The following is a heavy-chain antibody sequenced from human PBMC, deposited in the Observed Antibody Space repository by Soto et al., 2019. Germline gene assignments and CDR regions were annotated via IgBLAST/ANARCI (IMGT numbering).Heavy chain of an antibody. V-gene: IGHV3-53*01. CDR1: GFIVSSNY. Sequence: EVQLVESGGGLIQPGGSLRLSCAASGFIVSSNYMSWVRQATGKGLEWVSVVYSGGGGSTYYADSVKGRFTISRDNSKNTVYLQMNSLRAEDTAVYYCARDEGRNAFDIWGQGTMVTVSS. CDR2: VYSGGGGST. J-gene: IGHJ3*02. CDR3: ARDEGRNAFDI.